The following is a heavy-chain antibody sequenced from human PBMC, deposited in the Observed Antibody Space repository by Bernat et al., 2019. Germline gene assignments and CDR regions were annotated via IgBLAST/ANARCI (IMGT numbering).Heavy chain of an antibody. J-gene: IGHJ4*02. CDR1: GDSINYYY. CDR2: IYASGST. D-gene: IGHD1-1*01. V-gene: IGHV4-4*07. Sequence: QVQLQESGPGLLKPSETLSLTCTVSGDSINYYYWSWIRQPAGKGLEWIGRIYASGSTNYNPSPKSRVTMSIDTSNNQFSLNIWSVTAADTAVYYCARLYSQNWSEYYFDYWGQGILVTVSP. CDR3: ARLYSQNWSEYYFDY.